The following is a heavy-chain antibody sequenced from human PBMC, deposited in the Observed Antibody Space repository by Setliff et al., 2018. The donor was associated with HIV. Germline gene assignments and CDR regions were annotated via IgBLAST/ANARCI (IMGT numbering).Heavy chain of an antibody. Sequence: VKVSCKASGYTFTNYARNWGRQAPGQGLGWMGWINTNTGNPMYAQGYTGRLVFSLDTSVSTAFLQISSLKAEDTAVYYCAAMIVNYYYMDVWGKGTTVTVSS. D-gene: IGHD3-22*01. CDR1: GYTFTNYA. CDR3: AAMIVNYYYMDV. CDR2: INTNTGNP. J-gene: IGHJ6*03. V-gene: IGHV7-4-1*02.